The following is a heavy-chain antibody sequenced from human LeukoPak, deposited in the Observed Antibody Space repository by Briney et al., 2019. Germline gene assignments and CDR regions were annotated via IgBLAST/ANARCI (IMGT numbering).Heavy chain of an antibody. J-gene: IGHJ4*02. V-gene: IGHV3-21*04. D-gene: IGHD4-17*01. CDR3: AKTVDYGVETTYYFDY. CDR2: ISSSSSYI. Sequence: GGSLRLSCAASGFTFSSYSMNWVRQAPGKGLEWVSSISSSSSYIYYADSVKGRFTISRDNAKNSLYLQMNSLRAEDTAVYYCAKTVDYGVETTYYFDYWGQGTLVTVSS. CDR1: GFTFSSYS.